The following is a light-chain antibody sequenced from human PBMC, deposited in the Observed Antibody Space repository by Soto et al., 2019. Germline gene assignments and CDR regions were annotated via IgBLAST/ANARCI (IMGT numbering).Light chain of an antibody. CDR3: SSFASSNTWV. Sequence: QSALTQPPSASGSPGQSVTISCTGTSSDVGAYNYVSWYQQHAGKAPKLVIYDVTKRPSGVPDRFSGSKSANTASLTVSGLQAEDEADYYFSSFASSNTWVFGGGTKLTVL. CDR1: SSDVGAYNY. CDR2: DVT. J-gene: IGLJ3*02. V-gene: IGLV2-8*01.